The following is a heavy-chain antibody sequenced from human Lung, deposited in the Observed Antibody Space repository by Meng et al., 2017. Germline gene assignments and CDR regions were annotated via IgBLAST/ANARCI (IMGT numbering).Heavy chain of an antibody. CDR2: ILPILDIT. J-gene: IGHJ4*02. Sequence: QVQLVQSGAEVKTPGSSVKVSCKASGGTFSSYTLIWVRQAPGQRLEWMGRILPILDITKYTQKFQGRVTITADKSTSTAYMELSSLTSDDTAVYYCAREHDSSGYIDFWGQGTLVTVSS. CDR3: AREHDSSGYIDF. V-gene: IGHV1-69*08. D-gene: IGHD3-22*01. CDR1: GGTFSSYT.